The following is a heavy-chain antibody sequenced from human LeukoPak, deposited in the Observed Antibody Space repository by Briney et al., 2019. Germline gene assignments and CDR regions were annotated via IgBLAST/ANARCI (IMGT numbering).Heavy chain of an antibody. CDR2: MSPNSGNT. D-gene: IGHD1-1*01. Sequence: GASVKVSCKASGYTFTSYDINWVRQATGHGLEWMGWMSPNSGNTGYAQKFQGRVTMTRNTSISTAYMELSSLRSEDTAVYYCARVLDPNYGMDVWGQGTTVTVSS. J-gene: IGHJ6*02. CDR1: GYTFTSYD. CDR3: ARVLDPNYGMDV. V-gene: IGHV1-8*01.